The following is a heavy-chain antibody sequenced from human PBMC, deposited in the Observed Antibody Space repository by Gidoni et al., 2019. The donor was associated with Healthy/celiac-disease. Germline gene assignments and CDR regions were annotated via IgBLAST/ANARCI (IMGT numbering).Heavy chain of an antibody. CDR3: ARGYEWPGGYFDY. D-gene: IGHD3-3*01. CDR2: IYTSGST. V-gene: IGHV4-61*02. J-gene: IGHJ4*02. CDR1: GGSISSGSYY. Sequence: QVQLQESGPGLVKPSQTLSLTCTVSGGSISSGSYYWSWIRQPAGKGLEWIGRIYTSGSTNYNPSLKSRVTISVDTSKNQFSLKLSSVTAADTAVYYCARGYEWPGGYFDYWGQGTLVTVSS.